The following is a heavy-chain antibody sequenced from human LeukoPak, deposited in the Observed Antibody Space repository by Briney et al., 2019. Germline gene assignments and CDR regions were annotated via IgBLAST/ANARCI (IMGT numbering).Heavy chain of an antibody. CDR2: INGNSGGT. D-gene: IGHD3-10*01. Sequence: ASVTVSCKASGYTFTGYYMHWVRQAPGQGLEWMGWINGNSGGTKYAQKFQGRVTMTRDTSISTAYIELSRLTSGDTAVYYCARDPPTSAELDSWGQGTLVTVSS. CDR3: ARDPPTSAELDS. J-gene: IGHJ4*02. V-gene: IGHV1-2*02. CDR1: GYTFTGYY.